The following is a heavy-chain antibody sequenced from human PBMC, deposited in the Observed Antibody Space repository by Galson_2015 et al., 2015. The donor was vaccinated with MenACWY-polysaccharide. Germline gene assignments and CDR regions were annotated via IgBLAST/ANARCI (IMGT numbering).Heavy chain of an antibody. D-gene: IGHD3-3*01. J-gene: IGHJ5*02. CDR3: AKDSTDGWSVAARVDH. V-gene: IGHV3-23*01. CDR1: GFTFTSYA. CDR2: IRSSGTNT. Sequence: SLRLSCAASGFTFTSYAMSWVRQAPGKELEWVSAIRSSGTNTYYADSVKGRFTISRDNSKNTLYLQMNSLRAEDTAVYYCAKDSTDGWSVAARVDHSSHATLVTVSS.